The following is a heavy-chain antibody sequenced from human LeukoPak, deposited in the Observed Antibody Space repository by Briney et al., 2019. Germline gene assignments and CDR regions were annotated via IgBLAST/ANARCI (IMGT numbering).Heavy chain of an antibody. J-gene: IGHJ6*04. Sequence: PGGSLRLSCEVSGFIFRSYWMDWVRQAPGRGLEWVANINQDGSEKYFVDSVKGRFTISSDNAKSSLYLQMNSLRAEDTAVYFCSRALEVWGKGTTVTVST. CDR1: GFIFRSYW. CDR3: SRALEV. V-gene: IGHV3-7*01. CDR2: INQDGSEK.